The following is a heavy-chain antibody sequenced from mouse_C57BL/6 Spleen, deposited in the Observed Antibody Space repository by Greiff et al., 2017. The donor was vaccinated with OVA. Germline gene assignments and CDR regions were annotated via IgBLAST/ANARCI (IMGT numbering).Heavy chain of an antibody. V-gene: IGHV5-17*01. CDR3: ARLYDPYYYAMDY. CDR1: GFTFSDYG. Sequence: EVQLVESGGGLVKPGGSLKLSCAASGFTFSDYGMHWVRQAPEKGLEWVAYISSGSSTIYYADTVKGRFTISRDNAKNTLFLQMTSLRSEDTAMYYCARLYDPYYYAMDYWGQGTSVTVSS. J-gene: IGHJ4*01. D-gene: IGHD1-3*01. CDR2: ISSGSSTI.